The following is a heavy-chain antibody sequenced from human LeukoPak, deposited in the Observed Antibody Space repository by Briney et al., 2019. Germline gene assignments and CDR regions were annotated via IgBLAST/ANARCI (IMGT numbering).Heavy chain of an antibody. CDR1: GYTFTCYY. J-gene: IGHJ4*02. CDR3: ASELYYYGSGSYYKLWSY. V-gene: IGHV1-18*04. D-gene: IGHD3-10*01. Sequence: ASVKVSFKPSGYTFTCYYLHWVRQAPGQGLEWMGWISAYNGNTNYAQKFQGRVSITSDTSTSTVYLELRSLRSEDTAVYYCASELYYYGSGSYYKLWSYWGQGTLVTVSS. CDR2: ISAYNGNT.